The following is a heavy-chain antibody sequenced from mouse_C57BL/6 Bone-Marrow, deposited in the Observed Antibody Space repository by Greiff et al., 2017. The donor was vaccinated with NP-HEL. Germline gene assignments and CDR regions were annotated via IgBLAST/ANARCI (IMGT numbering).Heavy chain of an antibody. D-gene: IGHD2-4*01. Sequence: QVQLQQSGAELVRPGTSVKLSCKASGYTFTSYWMHWVKQRPGQGLEWIGVIDPSDSYTNYNQKFKGKATLTVDTSSSTAYMQLSSLTSEDSAVYYCARGGRKGINYWGQGTTLTVSS. CDR1: GYTFTSYW. J-gene: IGHJ2*01. CDR2: IDPSDSYT. V-gene: IGHV1-59*01. CDR3: ARGGRKGINY.